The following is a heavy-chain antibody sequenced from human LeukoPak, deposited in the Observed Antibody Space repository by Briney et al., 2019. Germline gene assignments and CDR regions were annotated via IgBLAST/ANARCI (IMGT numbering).Heavy chain of an antibody. V-gene: IGHV4-30-2*01. CDR3: ARENPPWIGARGAFDI. D-gene: IGHD2-2*03. Sequence: SETLSLTCTVSGGSISSGGYYWSWIRQPPGEGLEWIGYIYHSGSTYYNPSLKSRVTISVDTSKNQFSLKLSSVTAADTAVYYCARENPPWIGARGAFDIWGQGTMVTVSS. CDR2: IYHSGST. CDR1: GGSISSGGYY. J-gene: IGHJ3*02.